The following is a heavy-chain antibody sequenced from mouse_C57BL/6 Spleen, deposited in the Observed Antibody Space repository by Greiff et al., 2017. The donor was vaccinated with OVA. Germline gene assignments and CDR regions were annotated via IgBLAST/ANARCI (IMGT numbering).Heavy chain of an antibody. D-gene: IGHD2-12*01. CDR3: VRPRYDGAWFAY. CDR1: GFSFNTYA. V-gene: IGHV10-1*01. CDR2: IRSKSNNYAT. J-gene: IGHJ3*01. Sequence: EVQGVESGGGLVQPKGSLKLSCAASGFSFNTYAMNWVRQAPGKGLEWVARIRSKSNNYATYYADSVKDRFTISRDDSESMLYLQMNNLKTEDTAMYYCVRPRYDGAWFAYWGQGTLVTVSA.